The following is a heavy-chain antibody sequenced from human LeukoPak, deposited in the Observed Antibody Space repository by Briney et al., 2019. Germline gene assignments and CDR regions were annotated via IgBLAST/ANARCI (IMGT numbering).Heavy chain of an antibody. J-gene: IGHJ4*02. CDR2: ISAYNGNT. CDR3: ARDLLYYDSSGKPPGDY. V-gene: IGHV1-18*01. D-gene: IGHD3-22*01. CDR1: GYTFTSYG. Sequence: ASVKVSCKASGYTFTSYGISWVRQAPGQGLEWMGWISAYNGNTKYAQKLQGRVTMTTDTSTSTACMELRSLRSDDTAVYYCARDLLYYDSSGKPPGDYWSQGTLVTVSS.